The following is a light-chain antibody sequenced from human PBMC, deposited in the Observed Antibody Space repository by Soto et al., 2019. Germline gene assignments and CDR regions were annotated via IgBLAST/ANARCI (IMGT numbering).Light chain of an antibody. CDR3: SSYTGSNTRYV. CDR2: EVS. CDR1: SNDVGGYNY. Sequence: QSVLTQPAPVSGSPGQSITISCTGTSNDVGGYNYVSWYQHHPGKAPKLMIYEVSDRPSGVSNRFSGSKSGNTASLTISGLQAEDEADYYCSSYTGSNTRYVFGTGTKVTVL. V-gene: IGLV2-14*01. J-gene: IGLJ1*01.